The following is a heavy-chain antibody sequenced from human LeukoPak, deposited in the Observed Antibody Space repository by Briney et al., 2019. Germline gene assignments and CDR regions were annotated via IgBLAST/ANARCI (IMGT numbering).Heavy chain of an antibody. Sequence: SETLSLTCTVSGDSISSRSYYWGWIRQPPGKGLEWIGTIFYRGSTYYNLSLKSRVTISADTSKNQFSLKLSSVTAADTAVYYCARTSGSYPNAAFDIWGQGTMVTVSS. CDR1: GDSISSRSYY. J-gene: IGHJ3*02. V-gene: IGHV4-39*07. CDR2: IFYRGST. D-gene: IGHD1-26*01. CDR3: ARTSGSYPNAAFDI.